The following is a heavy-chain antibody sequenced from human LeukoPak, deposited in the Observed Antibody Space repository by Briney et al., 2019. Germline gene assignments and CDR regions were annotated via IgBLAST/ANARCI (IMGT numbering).Heavy chain of an antibody. CDR3: TTYGSGRKFDY. J-gene: IGHJ4*02. Sequence: PGGSLRLSCAASGLPFSDAWMSWVRQIPGKGLEWVGRIESKTDGGTTDYAAPVKGRFTISRDDSTNTLYLQMNSLKSEDTAVYYCTTYGSGRKFDYWGQGTLVTVSS. CDR2: IESKTDGGTT. CDR1: GLPFSDAW. V-gene: IGHV3-15*04. D-gene: IGHD3-10*01.